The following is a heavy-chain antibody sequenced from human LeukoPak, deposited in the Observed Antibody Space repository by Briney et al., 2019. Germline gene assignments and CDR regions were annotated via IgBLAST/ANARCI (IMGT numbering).Heavy chain of an antibody. V-gene: IGHV3-21*01. Sequence: PGGSLRLSCAASGFTFSSYSMNWVRQAPGKGLEWVSSISSSSSYIYYADSVKGRFTISRDNAKNSLYLQMNSLRAEDTAVYYCARDGDYYGSGTYYYYMDVWGKGTTVTISS. J-gene: IGHJ6*03. CDR3: ARDGDYYGSGTYYYYMDV. CDR2: ISSSSSYI. D-gene: IGHD3-10*01. CDR1: GFTFSSYS.